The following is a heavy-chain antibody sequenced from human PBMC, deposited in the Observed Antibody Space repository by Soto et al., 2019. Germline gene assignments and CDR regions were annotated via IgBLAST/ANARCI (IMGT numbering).Heavy chain of an antibody. J-gene: IGHJ5*02. Sequence: QLELQESGPGLVKAPETLSLTCSVSGDSISSSTYYWGWVRQPPGKGLEWIGSVYYSGSTYYNESLKSRVTMSVDTSRSQFSLRLSSVTAADTAVYYCAGFISPYTTSSPTAWGQGTLVTVSS. CDR1: GDSISSSTYY. CDR2: VYYSGST. D-gene: IGHD3-16*01. CDR3: AGFISPYTTSSPTA. V-gene: IGHV4-39*01.